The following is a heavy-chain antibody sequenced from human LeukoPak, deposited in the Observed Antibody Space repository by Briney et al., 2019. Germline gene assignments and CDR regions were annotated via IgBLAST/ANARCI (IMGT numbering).Heavy chain of an antibody. CDR2: IYHSGST. CDR3: ARGGGYSGYDTETFDY. Sequence: SETLSLTCAVSGGSISSGGYSWSWTRQPPGKGLEWIGYIYHSGSTYYNPSLKSRVTISVDRSKNQFSLKLSSVTAADTAVYYCARGGGYSGYDTETFDYWGQGTLVTVS. CDR1: GGSISSGGYS. J-gene: IGHJ4*02. D-gene: IGHD5-12*01. V-gene: IGHV4-30-2*01.